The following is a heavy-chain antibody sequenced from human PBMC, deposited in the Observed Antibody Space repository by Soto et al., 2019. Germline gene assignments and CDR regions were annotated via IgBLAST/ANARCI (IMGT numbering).Heavy chain of an antibody. CDR1: GFTFSDYY. V-gene: IGHV3-11*05. Sequence: GGSLRLSCAASGFTFSDYYMTWIRQSPGKGLEWVSYISSSGSYTNYADSVKGRFTISRDNAKNSLYLQMNSLRAEDTAVYYCARVYYGSGSYYNYFDYWGQGALVTVSS. D-gene: IGHD3-10*01. CDR3: ARVYYGSGSYYNYFDY. CDR2: ISSSGSYT. J-gene: IGHJ4*02.